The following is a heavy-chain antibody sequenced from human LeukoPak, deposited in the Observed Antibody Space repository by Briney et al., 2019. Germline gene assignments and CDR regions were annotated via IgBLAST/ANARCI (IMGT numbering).Heavy chain of an antibody. CDR1: GYTFTGYY. Sequence: ASVKVSCKASGYTFTGYYMHWVRQAPGQGLEWMGWISAYNGNTNYAQKLQGRVTMTTDTSTSTAYMELRSLRSDDTAVYYCAREGPRHAFDIWGQGTMVTVSS. CDR2: ISAYNGNT. CDR3: AREGPRHAFDI. V-gene: IGHV1-18*04. J-gene: IGHJ3*02.